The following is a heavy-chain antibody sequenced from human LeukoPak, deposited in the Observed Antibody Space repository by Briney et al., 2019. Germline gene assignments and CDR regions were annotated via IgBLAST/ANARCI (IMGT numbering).Heavy chain of an antibody. Sequence: HPGGSLRLSCVVSGFTFSSYWMTWVRQAPGKGLEWVANIKQDGSEKYYVDSVKGRFTISRDNAKNSLYLQMNSLRAEDTAVYYCARLSGLYIDDGYYYYMDVWGKGTTVTVSS. CDR1: GFTFSSYW. CDR3: ARLSGLYIDDGYYYYMDV. CDR2: IKQDGSEK. D-gene: IGHD6-19*01. J-gene: IGHJ6*03. V-gene: IGHV3-7*01.